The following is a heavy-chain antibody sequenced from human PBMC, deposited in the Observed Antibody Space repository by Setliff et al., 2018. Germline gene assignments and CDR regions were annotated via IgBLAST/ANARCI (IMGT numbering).Heavy chain of an antibody. V-gene: IGHV4-59*03. Sequence: PSETLSLTCTVSGGFIRDYYWNWIRQSPGKGLEWIGYMYYRGITNYNSSLKSRVTISIDMSKNQFSLKLSSATAADTAVYFCAAVGIDAGGGWFDPWGHGIPVTVSS. J-gene: IGHJ5*02. CDR2: MYYRGIT. CDR3: AAVGIDAGGGWFDP. D-gene: IGHD1-26*01. CDR1: GGFIRDYY.